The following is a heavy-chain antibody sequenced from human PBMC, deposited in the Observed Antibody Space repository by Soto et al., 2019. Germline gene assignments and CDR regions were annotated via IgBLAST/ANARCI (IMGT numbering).Heavy chain of an antibody. D-gene: IGHD3-16*01. V-gene: IGHV1-2*04. CDR3: ARSPFGAEYYYYYYGMDV. Sequence: ASVKVSCKASGYTFTGYYMHWVRQAPGQGLEWMGWINPNSGGTNYAQKFQGWVTMTRDTSISTAYMELSRLRSDDTAVYYCARSPFGAEYYYYYYGMDVWGQGTTVTV. J-gene: IGHJ6*02. CDR1: GYTFTGYY. CDR2: INPNSGGT.